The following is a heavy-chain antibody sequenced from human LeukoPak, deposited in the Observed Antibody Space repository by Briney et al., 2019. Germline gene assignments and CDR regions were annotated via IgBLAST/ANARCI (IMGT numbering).Heavy chain of an antibody. J-gene: IGHJ4*02. Sequence: GGSLRLSCAASGFTFSDYWMNWVRQAPGKGLEWVANIKQDGSEKHFVDSVKGRFTISRDNAKKSVYLQMNSLRAGDTAVYFCARGGGSSWNPFDYWGQGTLVTVSS. CDR3: ARGGGSSWNPFDY. D-gene: IGHD6-13*01. CDR2: IKQDGSEK. V-gene: IGHV3-7*01. CDR1: GFTFSDYW.